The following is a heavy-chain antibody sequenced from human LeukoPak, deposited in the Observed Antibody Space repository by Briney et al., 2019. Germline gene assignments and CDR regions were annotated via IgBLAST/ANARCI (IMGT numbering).Heavy chain of an antibody. J-gene: IGHJ4*02. D-gene: IGHD3-16*01. CDR2: IKGDGSEK. CDR1: GFSFSSHW. CDR3: AKRRIMGGKDY. Sequence: PGGSLRLSCAASGFSFSSHWMNWVRQAPGKGLQWVATIKGDGSEKFYVDSVKGRFTISRDNSKNTLYLQMNSLRAEDTAVYYCAKRRIMGGKDYWGQGTLVTVSS. V-gene: IGHV3-7*03.